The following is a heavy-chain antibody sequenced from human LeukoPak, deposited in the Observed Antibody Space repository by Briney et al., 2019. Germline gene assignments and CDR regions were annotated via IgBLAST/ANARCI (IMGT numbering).Heavy chain of an antibody. Sequence: SETLSLTCTVSGGSISSYYWSWIGRPAGKGLEWIGSIYTSGSTNDNPSLKSRVTMSVDTSKNQFSLKLSSATAADTAVYYCARDDPHYDSSGYYGVFDYWGQGTLVTVSS. CDR2: IYTSGST. CDR3: ARDDPHYDSSGYYGVFDY. V-gene: IGHV4-4*07. CDR1: GGSISSYY. J-gene: IGHJ4*02. D-gene: IGHD3-22*01.